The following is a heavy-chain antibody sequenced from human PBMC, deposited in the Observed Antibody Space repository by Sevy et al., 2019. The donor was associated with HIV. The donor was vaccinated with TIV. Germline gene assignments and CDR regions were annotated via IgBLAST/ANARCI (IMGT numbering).Heavy chain of an antibody. V-gene: IGHV4-34*01. D-gene: IGHD3-3*01. Sequence: SETLSLTCAVYGGSFSGYYWSWIRQPPGKGLEWIGEINHSGSTNYNPSLKSRVTISVDTSKNQFSLKLGSVTAADTAVYYCARAAIFGVVDYWGQGTLVTVSS. J-gene: IGHJ4*02. CDR1: GGSFSGYY. CDR3: ARAAIFGVVDY. CDR2: INHSGST.